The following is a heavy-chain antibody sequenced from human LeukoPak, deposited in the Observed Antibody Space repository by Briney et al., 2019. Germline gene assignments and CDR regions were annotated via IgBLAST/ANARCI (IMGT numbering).Heavy chain of an antibody. CDR2: ISSRSSYI. V-gene: IGHV3-21*01. D-gene: IGHD2-15*01. CDR1: GFTFSSYS. J-gene: IGHJ4*02. Sequence: GGSLRLSCAASGFTFSSYSMSWVRQAPGKGLEWVSSISSRSSYIYNADSVKGRFTISRDNAKNSLYLQMNSLRAEDTAEYYCARDGDCSGGSFYRRFDYWGQGTLVTVSS. CDR3: ARDGDCSGGSFYRRFDY.